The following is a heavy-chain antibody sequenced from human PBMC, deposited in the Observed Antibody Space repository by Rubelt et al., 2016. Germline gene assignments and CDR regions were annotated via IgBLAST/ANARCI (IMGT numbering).Heavy chain of an antibody. V-gene: IGHV3-21*01. Sequence: YRMNWVRQAPGKGLEWVSSISSSSSYIYYADSVKGRFTISRDNAKNSLYLQMNSLRAEDTAVYYCARDSADCGGDCYPYYYYGMDVWGQGTTVTVSS. J-gene: IGHJ6*02. CDR3: ARDSADCGGDCYPYYYYGMDV. CDR1: YR. CDR2: ISSSSSYI. D-gene: IGHD2-21*02.